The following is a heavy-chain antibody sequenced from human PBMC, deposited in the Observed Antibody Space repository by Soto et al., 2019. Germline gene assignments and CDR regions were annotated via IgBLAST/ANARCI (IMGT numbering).Heavy chain of an antibody. CDR1: GFTSSSYV. V-gene: IGHV3-30-3*01. CDR3: ARGVFYYYGSSGYSPDY. J-gene: IGHJ4*02. D-gene: IGHD3-22*01. Sequence: PXESLRLYCEGSGFTSSSYVMHWVRQAPGKGLEWVALISFDGSKKNYADSVKGRFTISRDNSKNMMYLQMNSLRPEDTAVYYCARGVFYYYGSSGYSPDYWGQGTLVTVSS. CDR2: ISFDGSKK.